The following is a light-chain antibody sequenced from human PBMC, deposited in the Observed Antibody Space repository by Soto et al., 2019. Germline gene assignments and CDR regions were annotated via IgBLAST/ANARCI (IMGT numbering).Light chain of an antibody. CDR2: YND. CDR3: QSYDSSLSGHVV. V-gene: IGLV1-40*01. CDR1: SSNLGSGFD. Sequence: QSVLTQPPSVSGAPGQRVTISCTGSSSNLGSGFDVQWYQQLPGTAPKLLIYYNDNRPSRVPDRFSGSKSGTSASLAITGLQADDEADYYCQSYDSSLSGHVVFGGGTKLTVL. J-gene: IGLJ2*01.